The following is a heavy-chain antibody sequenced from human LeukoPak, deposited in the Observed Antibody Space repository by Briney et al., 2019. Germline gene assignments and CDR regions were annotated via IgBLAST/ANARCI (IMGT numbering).Heavy chain of an antibody. CDR1: GGSISSGDYY. CDR3: ARHDFWSGRSFDY. J-gene: IGHJ4*02. CDR2: IYYSGST. Sequence: SQTLSLTCTVSGGSISSGDYYWSWIRQPPGKGLEWIGYIYYSGSTYYNPSLKSRVTISVGTSKNQFSLKLSSVTAADTAVYYCARHDFWSGRSFDYWGQGTLVTVSS. D-gene: IGHD3-3*01. V-gene: IGHV4-30-4*08.